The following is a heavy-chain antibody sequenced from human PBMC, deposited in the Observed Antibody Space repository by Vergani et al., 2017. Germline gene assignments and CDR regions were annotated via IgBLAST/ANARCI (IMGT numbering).Heavy chain of an antibody. D-gene: IGHD3-16*01. Sequence: QVQLVQSGAEVKKPGSSVKVSCKASGGTFSSYAISWVRQAPGQGLEWMGGIIPIFGTANYAQKFQGRVTITADESTSTAYMELSSLRSEDTAVYYCPRGAGTLARGSENYYYYMDVWSEGTTVTVSS. V-gene: IGHV1-69*01. CDR2: IIPIFGTA. J-gene: IGHJ6*03. CDR3: PRGAGTLARGSENYYYYMDV. CDR1: GGTFSSYA.